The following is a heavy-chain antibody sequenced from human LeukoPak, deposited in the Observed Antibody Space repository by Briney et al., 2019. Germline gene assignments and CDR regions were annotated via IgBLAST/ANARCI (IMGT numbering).Heavy chain of an antibody. CDR2: INPNSGGT. J-gene: IGHJ4*02. Sequence: ASVKVSCKASGYTFTGYYMHWVRQAPGQGLEWMGWINPNSGGTNYAQKFQGRVTMTRDTSISTAYMELSRLRSDDTAVYYCARSYCSGGTCEYYFDYWGQGTLVTVSS. D-gene: IGHD2-15*01. V-gene: IGHV1-2*02. CDR1: GYTFTGYY. CDR3: ARSYCSGGTCEYYFDY.